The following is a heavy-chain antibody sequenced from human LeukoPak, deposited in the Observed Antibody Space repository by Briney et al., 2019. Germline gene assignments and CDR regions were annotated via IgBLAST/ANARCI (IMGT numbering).Heavy chain of an antibody. V-gene: IGHV4-59*01. CDR2: IYYSGST. CDR1: GGSISSYY. D-gene: IGHD6-13*01. J-gene: IGHJ4*02. Sequence: SETLSLTCTVSGGSISSYYGSWIRQPPGKGLEWIGYIYYSGSTNYNPSLKSRVTISVDTSKNQFSLNLSSVTAADSAVYYCARAQGYSSSWYGSSLGYWGQATLVTVSS. CDR3: ARAQGYSSSWYGSSLGY.